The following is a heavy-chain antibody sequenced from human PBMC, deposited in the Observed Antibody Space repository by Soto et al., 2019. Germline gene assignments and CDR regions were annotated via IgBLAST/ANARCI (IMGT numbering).Heavy chain of an antibody. Sequence: QVQLVESGGGVVQPGRALGLSCAASGFSFNTSGMHWVRQAPGKGLEWVAVIAFDGSQEFYGDSVRGRFTISRDNSKNTLLLQMKCLTPEDTTVYYCATKVLVTNYPYDGLDVWGQGTTVTVSS. CDR3: ATKVLVTNYPYDGLDV. D-gene: IGHD3-22*01. J-gene: IGHJ6*02. CDR1: GFSFNTSG. CDR2: IAFDGSQE. V-gene: IGHV3-30*03.